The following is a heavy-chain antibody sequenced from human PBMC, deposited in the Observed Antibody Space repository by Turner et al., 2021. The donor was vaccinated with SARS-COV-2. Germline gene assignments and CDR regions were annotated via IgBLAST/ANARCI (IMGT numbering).Heavy chain of an antibody. Sequence: EVQLVESGGGLVQPGRSLRLSCTASGFTLNDHAMHWVRQGPGKGLEWVSGIYWNGDVDYADSVKGRFTTSRDNAKNSLYLQMNSLRPEDTAFYYCTKDISPGGADYWGQGTLVTVSS. CDR2: IYWNGDV. CDR1: GFTLNDHA. D-gene: IGHD3-10*01. CDR3: TKDISPGGADY. J-gene: IGHJ4*02. V-gene: IGHV3-9*01.